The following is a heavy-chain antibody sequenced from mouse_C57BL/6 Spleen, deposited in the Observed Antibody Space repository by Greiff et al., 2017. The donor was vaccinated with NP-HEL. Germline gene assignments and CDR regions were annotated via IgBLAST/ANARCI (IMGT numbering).Heavy chain of an antibody. CDR3: AREGFGNLDY. J-gene: IGHJ2*01. CDR2: ISYDGSN. CDR1: GYSITSGYY. D-gene: IGHD2-1*01. V-gene: IGHV3-6*01. Sequence: EVKLQESGPGLVKPSQSLSLTCSVTGYSITSGYYWNWIRQFPGNKLEWMGYISYDGSNNYNPSLKNRISITRDTSKNQFFLKLNSVTTEDTATYYCAREGFGNLDYWGQGTTLTVSS.